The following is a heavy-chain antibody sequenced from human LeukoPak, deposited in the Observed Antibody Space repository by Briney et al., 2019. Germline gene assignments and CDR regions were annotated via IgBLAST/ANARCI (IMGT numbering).Heavy chain of an antibody. Sequence: ASVKVSCKASGYTFTSYDINWVRQATGQGLEWMGWMNPNSGNTGYAQKFQGRVTMTRNTSISTAYMELSSLRSEDTAVYYCARDPYDYGGNLDYWGQGTLVTVSS. CDR2: MNPNSGNT. CDR1: GYTFTSYD. J-gene: IGHJ4*02. V-gene: IGHV1-8*01. CDR3: ARDPYDYGGNLDY. D-gene: IGHD4-23*01.